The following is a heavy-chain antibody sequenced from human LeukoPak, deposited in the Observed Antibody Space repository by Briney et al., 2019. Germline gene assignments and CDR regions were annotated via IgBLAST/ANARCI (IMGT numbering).Heavy chain of an antibody. D-gene: IGHD2-2*01. CDR2: IYHCGST. V-gene: IGHV4-30-2*01. Sequence: TSETLSLTCAVSGGSISSGGYSWSWIRQPPGKGLEWIGYIYHCGSTYYNPSLKSRVTISVDRSKNQFSLKLSFVTAADTAVYYCVRGGAVPAANPLHYYYYGMDVWGKGTTVTVSS. CDR3: VRGGAVPAANPLHYYYYGMDV. J-gene: IGHJ6*04. CDR1: GGSISSGGYS.